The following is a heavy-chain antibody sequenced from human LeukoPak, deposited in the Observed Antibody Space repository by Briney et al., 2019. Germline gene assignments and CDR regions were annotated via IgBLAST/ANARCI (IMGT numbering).Heavy chain of an antibody. J-gene: IGHJ4*02. CDR3: TRERDLSLYYFDY. Sequence: GGSLRLSCAASGFTFSSYSMNWVRQAPGKGLEWVSSISSSSSYIYYADSVKGRFTISRDNAKNTLYLQMNSLRAEDTAVYYCTRERDLSLYYFDYWGQGTLVTVSS. V-gene: IGHV3-21*01. CDR1: GFTFSSYS. CDR2: ISSSSSYI.